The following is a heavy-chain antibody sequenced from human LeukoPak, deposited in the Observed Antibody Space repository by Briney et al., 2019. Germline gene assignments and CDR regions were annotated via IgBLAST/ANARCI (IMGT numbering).Heavy chain of an antibody. Sequence: PSETLSLTCAVSGDSIISTYYWSWLRPPPGKGLEWIGYIYSSGSSYYNPSLKSRVTISLDTSKKHFSLKVSSVTAADTAVYYCARGRRYYYDSTGYSSAPFDMWGQGTMVTVSS. CDR3: ARGRRYYYDSTGYSSAPFDM. CDR1: GDSIISTYY. J-gene: IGHJ3*02. V-gene: IGHV4-61*03. CDR2: IYSSGSS. D-gene: IGHD3-22*01.